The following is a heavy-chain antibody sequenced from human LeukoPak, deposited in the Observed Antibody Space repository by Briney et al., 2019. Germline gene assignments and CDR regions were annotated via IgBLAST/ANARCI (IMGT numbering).Heavy chain of an antibody. Sequence: PSETLSLTCAVYGGSFSGYYWSWIRQPPGKGLEWIGEINHSGSTNYNPSLKSRVTISVDTSKNQFSLKLSSVTAADTAVYYCARDHRAIAMFRGVHYSYYYMDVWGQGTSVTISS. CDR1: GGSFSGYY. CDR2: INHSGST. CDR3: ARDHRAIAMFRGVHYSYYYMDV. J-gene: IGHJ6*03. D-gene: IGHD3-10*01. V-gene: IGHV4-34*01.